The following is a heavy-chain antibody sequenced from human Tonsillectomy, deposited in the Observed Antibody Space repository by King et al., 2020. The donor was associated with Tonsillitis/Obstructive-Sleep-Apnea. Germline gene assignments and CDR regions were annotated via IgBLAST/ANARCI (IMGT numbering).Heavy chain of an antibody. Sequence: VQLVESGGGLVQPGGSLRLSCAASGFTFSSYSMNWVRQGPGKGLEWVSYISSSSSTIYYAYSVKGRLTISRDNAKNSLYLQMNSLRDEDTAVYYCARTLTPHCSGGSCSGRGSFDIWGQGTMVTVSS. CDR3: ARTLTPHCSGGSCSGRGSFDI. CDR1: GFTFSSYS. J-gene: IGHJ3*02. CDR2: ISSSSSTI. V-gene: IGHV3-48*02. D-gene: IGHD2-15*01.